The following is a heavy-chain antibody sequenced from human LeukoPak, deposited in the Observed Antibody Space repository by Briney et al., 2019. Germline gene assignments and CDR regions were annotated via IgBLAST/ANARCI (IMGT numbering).Heavy chain of an antibody. CDR2: IIPIFGTA. Sequence: GASVKVSSKASGGTFSSYAISWVRQAPGQGLEWMGGIIPIFGTANYAQKFQGRVTITADESTSTAYMELSSLRSEDTAVYYCARSHRSYYYYYMDVWGKGTTVKISS. CDR1: GGTFSSYA. J-gene: IGHJ6*03. CDR3: ARSHRSYYYYYMDV. V-gene: IGHV1-69*13.